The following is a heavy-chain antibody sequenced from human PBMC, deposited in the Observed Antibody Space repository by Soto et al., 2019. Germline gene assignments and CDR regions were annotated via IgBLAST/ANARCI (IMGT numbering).Heavy chain of an antibody. CDR2: IYYSGST. J-gene: IGHJ5*02. V-gene: IGHV4-61*01. CDR3: ASGVRPNWFDP. D-gene: IGHD1-1*01. CDR1: GGSVSSGSYY. Sequence: SEILSLTCTVPGGSVSSGSYYWSWIRQPPGKGLEWIGYIYYSGSTNYNPSLKSRVTISVDTSKNQFSLKLSSVTAADTAVYYCASGVRPNWFDPWGQGTLVTVSS.